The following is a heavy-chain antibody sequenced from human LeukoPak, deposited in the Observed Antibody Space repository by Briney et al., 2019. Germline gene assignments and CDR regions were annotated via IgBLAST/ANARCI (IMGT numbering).Heavy chain of an antibody. D-gene: IGHD3-10*01. V-gene: IGHV1-8*01. J-gene: IGHJ5*02. CDR3: ARCYYGSGSYYNWFGP. CDR1: GYTFTSYD. CDR2: MNPNSGNT. Sequence: ASVKVSCKASGYTFTSYDINWVRQATGQGLEWMGWMNPNSGNTGYAQKFQGRVTMTRNTSISTAYMELSSLRSEDTAVYYCARCYYGSGSYYNWFGPWGQGTLVTVSS.